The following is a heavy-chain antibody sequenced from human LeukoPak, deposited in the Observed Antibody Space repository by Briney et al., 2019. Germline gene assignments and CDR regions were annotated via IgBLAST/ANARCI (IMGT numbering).Heavy chain of an antibody. CDR1: GYSITSDYY. D-gene: IGHD1-26*01. CDR2: IYHSGST. V-gene: IGHV4-38-2*02. Sequence: SETLSLTCAVSGYSITSDYYWGWIRQPPGKGLEWIGTIYHSGSTFYSPSPKSRLTISVDTPKNQFSLNLNSVTAADTAVYYCARERAGAVDYWGQGTLVTVSS. CDR3: ARERAGAVDY. J-gene: IGHJ4*02.